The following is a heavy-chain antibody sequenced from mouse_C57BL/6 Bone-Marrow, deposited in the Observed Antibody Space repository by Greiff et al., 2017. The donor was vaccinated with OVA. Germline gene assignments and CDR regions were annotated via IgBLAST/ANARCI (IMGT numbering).Heavy chain of an antibody. CDR1: GYTFTSYG. V-gene: IGHV1-81*01. CDR2: IYPRSGNT. J-gene: IGHJ2*01. CDR3: ARIGVVVDY. D-gene: IGHD1-1*01. Sequence: LVESGAELARPGASVKLSCKASGYTFTSYGISWVKQRTGQGLEWIGEIYPRSGNTYYNEKFKGKATLTADKSSSTAYMELRSLTSEDSAVYFCARIGVVVDYWGQGTTLTVSS.